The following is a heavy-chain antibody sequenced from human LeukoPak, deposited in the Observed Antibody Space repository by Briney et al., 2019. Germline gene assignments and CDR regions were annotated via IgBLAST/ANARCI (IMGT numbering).Heavy chain of an antibody. V-gene: IGHV3-30*01. CDR1: GFTFSNAW. Sequence: PGGSLRLSCAASGFTFSNAWMSWVRQAPGKGLEWVAVISYDGSNKYYADSVKGRFTISRDNSKNTLYLQMNSLRAEDTAVYYCARDLTSIAAHWGQGTLVTVSS. CDR2: ISYDGSNK. D-gene: IGHD6-6*01. J-gene: IGHJ4*02. CDR3: ARDLTSIAAH.